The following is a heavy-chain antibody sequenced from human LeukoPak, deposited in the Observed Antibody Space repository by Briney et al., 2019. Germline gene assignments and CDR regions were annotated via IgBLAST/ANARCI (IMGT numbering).Heavy chain of an antibody. J-gene: IGHJ5*02. V-gene: IGHV1-18*01. CDR2: ISAYNGNT. D-gene: IGHD2-2*01. CDR3: ARATESRYCSSTSCFGGWFDP. CDR1: GYTFTSYG. Sequence: WASVKVSCKASGYTFTSYGISWVRQAPGQGLEWMGWISAYNGNTNYAQKLQGRVTMPTDTSTSTAYMELRSLRSDDTAVYYCARATESRYCSSTSCFGGWFDPWGQGTLVTVSS.